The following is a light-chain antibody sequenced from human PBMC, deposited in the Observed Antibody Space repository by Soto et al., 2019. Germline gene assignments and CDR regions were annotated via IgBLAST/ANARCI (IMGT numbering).Light chain of an antibody. Sequence: QSALTQPASVSGSPGQSITISCTGTSSDVGGYNYVSWYQQHPGKAPKLMIYDVSNRPSGVSYRFSGSKSGNTASLTISGLQAEDEADYYCCSYAGSSPYVFGTGTKVTVL. CDR1: SSDVGGYNY. CDR2: DVS. V-gene: IGLV2-14*03. CDR3: CSYAGSSPYV. J-gene: IGLJ1*01.